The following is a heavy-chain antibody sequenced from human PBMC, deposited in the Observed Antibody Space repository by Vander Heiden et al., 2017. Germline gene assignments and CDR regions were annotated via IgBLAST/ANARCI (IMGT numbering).Heavy chain of an antibody. D-gene: IGHD6-13*01. Sequence: QVQLVESGGGVVQPGRSLRLSCEASGFIFSSYGMHWVRQAPGKGLEWVAIIWYDGSDNYYADSVKGRFTISRDNSKNTLYMQMNRLRDEDTAVYYCAIDMGSSAKVGWFDPWGRGTMVTVYS. CDR2: IWYDGSDN. V-gene: IGHV3-33*01. J-gene: IGHJ5*02. CDR1: GFIFSSYG. CDR3: AIDMGSSAKVGWFDP.